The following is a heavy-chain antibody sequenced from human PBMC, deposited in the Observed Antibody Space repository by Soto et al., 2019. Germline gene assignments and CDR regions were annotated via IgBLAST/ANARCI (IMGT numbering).Heavy chain of an antibody. CDR1: GGTFISYA. V-gene: IGHV1-69*13. J-gene: IGHJ3*02. Sequence: ASVKVSCKASGGTFISYAISWVRQAPGQGLEWMGGIIPIFGTANYAQKFQGRVTITADESTSTAYMELSSLRSEDTAVYYCARPLYSSGWYVGAFDIWGQGTMVTVSS. CDR3: ARPLYSSGWYVGAFDI. CDR2: IIPIFGTA. D-gene: IGHD6-19*01.